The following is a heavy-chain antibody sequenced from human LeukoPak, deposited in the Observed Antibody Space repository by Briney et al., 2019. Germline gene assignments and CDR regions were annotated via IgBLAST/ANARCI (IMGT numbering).Heavy chain of an antibody. CDR2: ITSGTRT. CDR3: AREWMGSSSPFDF. J-gene: IGHJ4*02. Sequence: GGSLRLSCVASGFTFSSHGMNWVRQAPGKGLEWVSGITSGTRTYYADSVKGRFAISRDNSKNTLYLQMNSLRAEDTAVYYCAREWMGSSSPFDFWGQGTLVTVSS. V-gene: IGHV3-23*01. D-gene: IGHD6-6*01. CDR1: GFTFSSHG.